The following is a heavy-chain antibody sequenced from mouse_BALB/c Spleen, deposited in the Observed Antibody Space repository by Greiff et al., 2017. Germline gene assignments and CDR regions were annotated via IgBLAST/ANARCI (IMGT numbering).Heavy chain of an antibody. Sequence: EVNVVESGGDLVKPGGSLKLSCAASGFTFSSYGMSWVRQTPDKRLEWVATISSGGSYTYYPDSVKGRFTISRDNAKNTLYLQMSSLKSEDTAMYYCARHGDDGYPFAYWGQGTLVTVSA. D-gene: IGHD2-3*01. CDR1: GFTFSSYG. J-gene: IGHJ3*01. CDR3: ARHGDDGYPFAY. V-gene: IGHV5-6*01. CDR2: ISSGGSYT.